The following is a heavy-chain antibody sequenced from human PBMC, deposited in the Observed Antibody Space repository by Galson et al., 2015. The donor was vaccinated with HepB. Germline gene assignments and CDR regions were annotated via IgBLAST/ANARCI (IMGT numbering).Heavy chain of an antibody. V-gene: IGHV4-34*12. J-gene: IGHJ4*02. CDR2: VLYSGSA. D-gene: IGHD5-24*01. Sequence: LRLSCAASGFTFNDYNMIWVRQAPGKGLEWIGSVLYSGSAYYKSSLRSRIAVSLDTSKNQFSLRLRSVTAADTAVYYCARMRFERWLQGRGLTDSWGQGTLVTVSS. CDR3: ARMRFERWLQGRGLTDS. CDR1: GFTFNDYN.